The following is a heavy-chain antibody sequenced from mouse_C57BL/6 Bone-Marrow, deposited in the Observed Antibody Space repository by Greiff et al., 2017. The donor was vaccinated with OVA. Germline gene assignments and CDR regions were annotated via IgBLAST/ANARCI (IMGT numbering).Heavy chain of an antibody. D-gene: IGHD2-3*01. Sequence: QVHVKQSGPGLVQPSQSLSITCTVSGFSLTSYGVHWVRQSPGKGLEWLGVIWSGGSTDYNAAFISRLSISKDNSKSQVFFKMNSLQADDTAIYYCARRRPFYDGYLYAMDYWGQGTSVTVSS. CDR2: IWSGGST. V-gene: IGHV2-2*01. J-gene: IGHJ4*01. CDR3: ARRRPFYDGYLYAMDY. CDR1: GFSLTSYG.